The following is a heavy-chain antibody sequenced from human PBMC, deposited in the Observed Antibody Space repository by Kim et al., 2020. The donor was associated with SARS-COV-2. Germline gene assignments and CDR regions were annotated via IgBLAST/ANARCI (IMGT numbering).Heavy chain of an antibody. J-gene: IGHJ6*02. D-gene: IGHD6-6*01. CDR3: ARGGIAARPYYYGMDV. V-gene: IGHV3-33*01. CDR1: GFTFSSYG. Sequence: GGSLRLSCAASGFTFSSYGMHWVRQAPGKGLEWVAVIWYDGSNKYYADSVKGRFTISRDNSKNTLYLQMNSLRAEDTAVYYCARGGIAARPYYYGMDVWGQGTTVTVSS. CDR2: IWYDGSNK.